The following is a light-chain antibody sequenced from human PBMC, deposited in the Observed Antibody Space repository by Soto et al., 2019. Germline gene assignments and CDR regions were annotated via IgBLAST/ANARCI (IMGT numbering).Light chain of an antibody. V-gene: IGKV3-11*01. Sequence: EIVLTQSPATLSLSPGERATLSCKASQSVDSYLAWYQHRPGRSPRLLIYDVSNRATGVPARFSASGSGTDFTLTINRLEPEDFAVYYCQQYSTSPLTFGQGTKVDIK. J-gene: IGKJ1*01. CDR2: DVS. CDR1: QSVDSY. CDR3: QQYSTSPLT.